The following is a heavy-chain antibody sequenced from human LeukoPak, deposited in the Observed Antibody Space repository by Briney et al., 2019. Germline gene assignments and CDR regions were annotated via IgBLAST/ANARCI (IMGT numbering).Heavy chain of an antibody. D-gene: IGHD3-22*01. V-gene: IGHV4-59*01. CDR3: ARIAGDYYDSSGYYPNWFDP. Sequence: PSETLSLTCTVSGGSISSYYWSWIRQPPGKGLEWIGYIYYSGSTNYNPSLKSRVTISVDTSENQFSLKLSSVTAADTAVYYCARIAGDYYDSSGYYPNWFDPWGQGTLVTVSS. J-gene: IGHJ5*02. CDR2: IYYSGST. CDR1: GGSISSYY.